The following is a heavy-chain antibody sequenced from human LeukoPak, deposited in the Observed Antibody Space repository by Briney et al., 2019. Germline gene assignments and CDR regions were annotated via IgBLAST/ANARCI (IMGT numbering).Heavy chain of an antibody. D-gene: IGHD2-8*01. J-gene: IGHJ4*02. V-gene: IGHV3-21*01. CDR1: GFTFSSYS. Sequence: PGGSLRLSCAASGFTFSSYSMNWVRQAPGKGLEWVSSISSSSSYIYYADSVKGRFTISRDNAKNSLYLQMNSLRAEDTAVYYCARVLRYCTNGVCSDDYWGQGTLVTVSS. CDR3: ARVLRYCTNGVCSDDY. CDR2: ISSSSSYI.